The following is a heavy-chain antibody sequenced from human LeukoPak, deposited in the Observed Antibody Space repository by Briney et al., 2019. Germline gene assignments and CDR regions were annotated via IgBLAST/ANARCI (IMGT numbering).Heavy chain of an antibody. CDR3: AKPCQGGGVCSLILE. CDR1: GFTFSSYG. D-gene: IGHD2-8*02. V-gene: IGHV3-30*18. CDR2: ISNDGYSQ. Sequence: PGRSLRLSCAASGFTFSSYGMHWVRQAPGKGLEWVAVISNDGYSQYYAHSVKGRFTVSRDNSKNTLYLQMNNLKTDDTAVYYCAKPCQGGGVCSLILEWGQGTLLTVSS. J-gene: IGHJ4*02.